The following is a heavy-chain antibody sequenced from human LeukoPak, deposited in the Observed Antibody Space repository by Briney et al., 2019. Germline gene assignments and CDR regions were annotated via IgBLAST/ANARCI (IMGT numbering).Heavy chain of an antibody. Sequence: PGGSLRLSCAASGFTFDDYAMHWVRQAPGKGLEWVSGISWNSGSIGYADSVKGRFTISRDNAKNSLYLQMNSLRAEDTALYYCAKGSENYCSSTSCHGGMDVWGQGTTVTVSS. CDR3: AKGSENYCSSTSCHGGMDV. J-gene: IGHJ6*02. CDR1: GFTFDDYA. CDR2: ISWNSGSI. D-gene: IGHD2-2*01. V-gene: IGHV3-9*01.